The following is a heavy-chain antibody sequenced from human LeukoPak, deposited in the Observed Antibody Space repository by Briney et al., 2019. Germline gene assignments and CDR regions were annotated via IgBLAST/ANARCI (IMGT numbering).Heavy chain of an antibody. CDR3: ARVSPYSSSWYDY. CDR1: GFTFSSYS. J-gene: IGHJ4*02. Sequence: PGGSLRLSCAASGFTFSSYSMNWVRQAPGKGLEWVSYISSSSTIYYADSVKGRFTISRDNAKNSLYLQMNSLRAEDTAVYYCARVSPYSSSWYDYWGQGTLVTVSS. D-gene: IGHD6-13*01. V-gene: IGHV3-48*04. CDR2: ISSSSTI.